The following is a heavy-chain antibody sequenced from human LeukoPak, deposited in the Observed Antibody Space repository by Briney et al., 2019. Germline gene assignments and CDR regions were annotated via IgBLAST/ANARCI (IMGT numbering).Heavy chain of an antibody. CDR2: INSDGSST. CDR1: GFTFSSHW. J-gene: IGHJ4*02. D-gene: IGHD3-22*01. Sequence: PGGSLRLSCAASGFTFSSHWMHWVRQAPGKGLVWVSRINSDGSSTNYADAVKGRFTVSRDNAKSTLYLQVNSLRAEDTAVYYCARDKSSGYWFIDYWGQGTLVTVSS. CDR3: ARDKSSGYWFIDY. V-gene: IGHV3-74*01.